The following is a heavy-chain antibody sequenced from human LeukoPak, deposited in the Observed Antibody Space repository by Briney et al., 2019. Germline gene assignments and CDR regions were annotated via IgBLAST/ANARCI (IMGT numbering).Heavy chain of an antibody. CDR3: ARESGHYCSSTSYYFYH. CDR2: ITVRGGDT. V-gene: IGHV3-48*03. CDR1: GFTFSSYE. J-gene: IGHJ1*01. Sequence: GRSLRLSCAASGFTFSSYEMNSVRQAPGKGLEWVSDITVRGGDTYYADSVKGRFTISRDNDMNTLYLQMTSLRAEATAVYYCARESGHYCSSTSYYFYHCRQGIRAIV. D-gene: IGHD2-2*01.